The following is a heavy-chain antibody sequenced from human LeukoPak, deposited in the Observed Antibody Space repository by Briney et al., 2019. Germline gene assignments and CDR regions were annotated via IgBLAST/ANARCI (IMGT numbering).Heavy chain of an antibody. D-gene: IGHD4-23*01. V-gene: IGHV5-51*01. CDR3: ARHVAVGGLYYFDY. Sequence: GESLKISCKGSGYRITSYWIAWVRQMPGKGLEWMGIIYPSDSDTRYSPSFQGQVTISADRSINTAYLQWSSLKASDTAMYYCARHVAVGGLYYFDYWGQGTLVTVSS. CDR1: GYRITSYW. CDR2: IYPSDSDT. J-gene: IGHJ4*02.